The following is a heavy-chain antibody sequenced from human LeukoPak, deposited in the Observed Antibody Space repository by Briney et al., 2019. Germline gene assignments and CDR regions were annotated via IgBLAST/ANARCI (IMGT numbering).Heavy chain of an antibody. CDR1: GYTFTSYD. D-gene: IGHD3-10*01. Sequence: ASVKVSCKASGYTFTSYDINWVRQATGQGLEWMGWMNPNSGNTGYAQKFQGRVTMTRNTSISTAYMELSSLRSEDTAVYYCVRGPWGRYYYGSGSYSNYYYGMDVWGQGTTVTVSS. CDR3: VRGPWGRYYYGSGSYSNYYYGMDV. J-gene: IGHJ6*02. CDR2: MNPNSGNT. V-gene: IGHV1-8*01.